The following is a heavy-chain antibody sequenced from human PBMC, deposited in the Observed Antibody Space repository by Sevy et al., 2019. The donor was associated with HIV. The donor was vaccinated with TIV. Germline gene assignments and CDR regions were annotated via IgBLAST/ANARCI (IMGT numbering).Heavy chain of an antibody. CDR2: ISSGSSYK. Sequence: GGSLRLSCEASGFTFRDYSMNWVRQAPGKGLEWVSSISSGSSYKKYGDAVKGRFTISRGNAKNSLYLQLNSLRAEDTAVYYCTRVDYYDTNGSHYWGQGTLVTVSS. CDR1: GFTFRDYS. V-gene: IGHV3-21*01. D-gene: IGHD3-22*01. CDR3: TRVDYYDTNGSHY. J-gene: IGHJ4*02.